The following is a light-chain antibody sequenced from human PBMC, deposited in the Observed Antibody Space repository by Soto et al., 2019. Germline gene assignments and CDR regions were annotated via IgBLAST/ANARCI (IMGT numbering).Light chain of an antibody. V-gene: IGLV2-11*01. CDR1: SSDVGGYNY. J-gene: IGLJ2*01. CDR2: DVS. Sequence: QSALTQPRSVSGSPGQSVTISCTGTSSDVGGYNYVSWYQQHPGKAPKLMIYDVSKRPSGVPDRFSGSKSGNTASLTISGLQAEDEADYYCCSFGGGTKVTVL. CDR3: CS.